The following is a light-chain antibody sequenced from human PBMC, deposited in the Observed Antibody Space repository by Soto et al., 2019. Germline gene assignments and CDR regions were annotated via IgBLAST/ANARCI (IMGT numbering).Light chain of an antibody. J-gene: IGLJ1*01. V-gene: IGLV2-14*03. Sequence: ALTQPASVSGSPGQSITISCTGTSSDVGGYNFVSWYQQHPGKVPKLMIFDVNRRPSGVSDRFSGSKSGNTASLTISGLQAEDEGDYYCCSYTSSSTHVFGSGTKLTVL. CDR1: SSDVGGYNF. CDR3: CSYTSSSTHV. CDR2: DVN.